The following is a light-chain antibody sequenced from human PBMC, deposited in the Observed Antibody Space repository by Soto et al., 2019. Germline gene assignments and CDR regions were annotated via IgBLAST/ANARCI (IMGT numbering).Light chain of an antibody. CDR2: DAS. J-gene: IGKJ2*01. CDR1: QRVSNSY. V-gene: IGKV3-20*01. CDR3: QQYERPPFA. Sequence: EIVLTQSPGTLSLFPGDRATLSCRASQRVSNSYIAWFQQKPGQAPRLLIYDASSRAAGVPDRVSGGGSGTDFTLTISALEPEDFALYSCQQYERPPFAFGQGTRLEI.